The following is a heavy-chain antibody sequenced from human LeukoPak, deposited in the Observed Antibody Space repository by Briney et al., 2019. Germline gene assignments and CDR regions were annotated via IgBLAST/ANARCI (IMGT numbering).Heavy chain of an antibody. D-gene: IGHD3-10*01. CDR3: ERETTIIGGVLNPIDY. V-gene: IGHV6-1*01. CDR2: TLYRSTWYN. CDR1: GDSVSSYRAA. J-gene: IGHJ4*02. Sequence: SQTLSLTCAISGDSVSSYRAAWNWVRQSPSRGLEWLGRTLYRSTWYNDYAVSVKGRISFNSDTSKNQVSLQLNSVTPEDTAVYYCERETTIIGGVLNPIDYWGQGTLVTVSS.